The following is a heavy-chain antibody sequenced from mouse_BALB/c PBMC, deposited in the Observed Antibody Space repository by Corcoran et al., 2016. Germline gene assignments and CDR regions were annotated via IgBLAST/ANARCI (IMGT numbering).Heavy chain of an antibody. V-gene: IGHV1-18*01. CDR1: GYSFTGYT. CDR3: ARGEITGFAF. J-gene: IGHJ3*01. Sequence: VQLQQSGPELVKPGALMKISCKASGYSFTGYTMNWVKQNHGKNFEWIGLIDPYNGGTKYNQKFKGKATLTVDKSSSTAYMELLSLTSEDSAVYFCARGEITGFAFWGQGTLVTVSA. CDR2: IDPYNGGT. D-gene: IGHD2-4*01.